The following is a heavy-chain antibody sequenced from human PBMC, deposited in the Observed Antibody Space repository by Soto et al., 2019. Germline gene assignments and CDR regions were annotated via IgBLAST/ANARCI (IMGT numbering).Heavy chain of an antibody. V-gene: IGHV4-34*01. Sequence: PSETLSLTCAVYGGSFSGYYWSWIRQPPGKGLEWIGEINHSGNTNYNPSLKSRVTMSVDTSRKQFSLNLNSVTAADTAVYYCARGAAAGVDYGMDVWGQGTTVTVSS. J-gene: IGHJ6*02. CDR2: INHSGNT. CDR3: ARGAAAGVDYGMDV. CDR1: GGSFSGYY. D-gene: IGHD6-13*01.